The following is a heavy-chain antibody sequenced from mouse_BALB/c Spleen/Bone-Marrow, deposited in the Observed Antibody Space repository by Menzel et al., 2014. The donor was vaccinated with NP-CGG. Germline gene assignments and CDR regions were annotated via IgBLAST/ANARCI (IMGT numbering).Heavy chain of an antibody. J-gene: IGHJ3*01. CDR2: IDPANGNT. CDR1: GFNIKDTY. Sequence: EVQLQQSGAELVKPGASVKLSCTASGFNIKDTYMHWVKQRPEQGLEWIGRIDPANGNTKYDPKFQGKATITADTSSNTAYLQLSNLTSEDTAVYYCARNYGYGKSFAYWGQGTLVTVSA. V-gene: IGHV14-3*02. D-gene: IGHD2-2*01. CDR3: ARNYGYGKSFAY.